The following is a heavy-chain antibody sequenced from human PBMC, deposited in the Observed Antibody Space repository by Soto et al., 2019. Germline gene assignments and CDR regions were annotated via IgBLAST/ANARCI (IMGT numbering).Heavy chain of an antibody. J-gene: IGHJ4*02. D-gene: IGHD6-19*01. CDR1: GGSISGSSYY. Sequence: QLQLQESGPRLVKPSETLSLTCTVSGGSISGSSYYWGWIRQPPGKGLEWIGNIYYSGSTYYNPSLKSRVTISVDTSKNQFSLKLSSVTAEDTPVYYCARPNDSGWTDFAYWGQGMLVTVSS. CDR2: IYYSGST. V-gene: IGHV4-39*01. CDR3: ARPNDSGWTDFAY.